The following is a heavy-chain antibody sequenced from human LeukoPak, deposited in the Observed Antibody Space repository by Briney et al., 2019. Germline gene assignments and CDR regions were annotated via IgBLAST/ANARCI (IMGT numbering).Heavy chain of an antibody. CDR3: VRGSKIRGVIPEGEFDY. Sequence: GGSLRLSCAASGITFSTYGMHWVRQAPGKGLEWVAVISYDGKKTYYADSVKGRFTLSRDDSQNTVYLQMNSLRDDDTALYYCVRGSKIRGVIPEGEFDYWGQGTLVTVSS. CDR2: ISYDGKKT. J-gene: IGHJ4*02. CDR1: GITFSTYG. D-gene: IGHD3-10*01. V-gene: IGHV3-30*03.